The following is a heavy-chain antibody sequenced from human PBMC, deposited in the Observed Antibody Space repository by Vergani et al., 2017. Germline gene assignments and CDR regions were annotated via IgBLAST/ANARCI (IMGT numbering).Heavy chain of an antibody. D-gene: IGHD2-21*01. Sequence: QLHLQESGPGLVKPSATLSLTCTVSGGSITSSSYYWGWIRQPPGKGLEWIGNIYHSRGSYYNPSLKGRVTISVDTSKNQFSLEVTSVTAADTAIYFGARSESFILLYVVCVLWGPGTLGTVSS. CDR3: ARSESFILLYVVCVL. V-gene: IGHV4-39*01. J-gene: IGHJ4*01. CDR1: GGSITSSSYY. CDR2: IYHSRGS.